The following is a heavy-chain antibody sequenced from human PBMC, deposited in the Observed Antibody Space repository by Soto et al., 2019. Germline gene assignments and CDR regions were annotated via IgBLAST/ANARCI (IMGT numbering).Heavy chain of an antibody. V-gene: IGHV4-34*01. CDR1: GGSFSGYY. J-gene: IGHJ4*02. CDR3: AGGVRLWFGEPSFDY. CDR2: INHSGST. Sequence: QVQLQQWGAGLLKPSETLSLTCAVYGGSFSGYYWSWIRQPPGKGLEWIGEINHSGSTNYNPSLESRVTISVDTSKNQFSLKLSSVTAADTAVYYCAGGVRLWFGEPSFDYWGQGTLVTVSS. D-gene: IGHD3-10*01.